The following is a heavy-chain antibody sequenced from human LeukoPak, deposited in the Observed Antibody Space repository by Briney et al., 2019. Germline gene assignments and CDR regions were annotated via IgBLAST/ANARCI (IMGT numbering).Heavy chain of an antibody. CDR1: GFTFSSYS. Sequence: GGSLRLSCAASGFTFSSYSMNWVRQAPGKGLKWVSSISSSSSYIYYADSVKGRFTISRDNAKNSLYLQMNSLRAEDTAVYYCARRRVGAANWFDPWGQGTLVTVCS. V-gene: IGHV3-21*01. J-gene: IGHJ5*02. D-gene: IGHD1-26*01. CDR3: ARRRVGAANWFDP. CDR2: ISSSSSYI.